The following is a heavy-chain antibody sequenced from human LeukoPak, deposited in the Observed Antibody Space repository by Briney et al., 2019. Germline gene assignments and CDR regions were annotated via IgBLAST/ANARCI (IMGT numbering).Heavy chain of an antibody. J-gene: IGHJ4*02. CDR2: IWYDGSNK. CDR1: GFTFSSYG. D-gene: IGHD5-18*01. CDR3: ARPSRGYSYGRTGLDY. V-gene: IGHV3-33*01. Sequence: GGSLRLSCAASGFTFSSYGMHWVRQAPGMGLEWVAAIWYDGSNKYYADSVKGRFTISRDNSKNTLYLQMNSLRAEDTAVYYCARPSRGYSYGRTGLDYWGQGTLVTVSS.